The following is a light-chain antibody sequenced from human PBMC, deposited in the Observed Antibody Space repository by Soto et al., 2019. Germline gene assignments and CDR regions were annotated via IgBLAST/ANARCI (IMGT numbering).Light chain of an antibody. CDR3: QQYAGSPPGT. Sequence: EIVLTQSPGTLSLSPGERATLSCRASQSIGSGYLAWYQQKPGQAPRLLIYGASRRATGIPDRFSGGGSGTDFTLTISRLEPEDFAVYFCQQYAGSPPGTFGQGTKVEIK. CDR2: GAS. CDR1: QSIGSGY. J-gene: IGKJ1*01. V-gene: IGKV3-20*01.